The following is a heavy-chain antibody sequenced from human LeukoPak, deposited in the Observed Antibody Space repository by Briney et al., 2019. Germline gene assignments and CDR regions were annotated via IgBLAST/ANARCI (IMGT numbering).Heavy chain of an antibody. CDR3: ARDTTYYYDSSGYYYVGYFDS. CDR2: IYYSGST. J-gene: IGHJ4*02. D-gene: IGHD3-22*01. CDR1: GGSISSYY. V-gene: IGHV4-59*01. Sequence: SETLSLTCTVSGGSISSYYWSWIRQPPGKGLEWIWYIYYSGSTNYNPSLKSRVTISVDTSKNQFSLKLSSVTAADTAVYYCARDTTYYYDSSGYYYVGYFDSWGQGTLVTVSS.